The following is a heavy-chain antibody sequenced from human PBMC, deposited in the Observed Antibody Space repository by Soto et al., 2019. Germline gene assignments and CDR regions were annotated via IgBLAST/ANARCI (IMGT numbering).Heavy chain of an antibody. V-gene: IGHV5-51*01. CDR1: GYSFISSW. D-gene: IGHD6-13*01. CDR2: IYPGDSDT. Sequence: GESLKISCQASGYSFISSWIGWVRQMPGKGLEWMGIIYPGDSDTRYSPSFQGQVTISADKSTSTAYLQWSSLKASDTATYYCARMMPASGKAFDYWGQGALVTISS. CDR3: ARMMPASGKAFDY. J-gene: IGHJ4*02.